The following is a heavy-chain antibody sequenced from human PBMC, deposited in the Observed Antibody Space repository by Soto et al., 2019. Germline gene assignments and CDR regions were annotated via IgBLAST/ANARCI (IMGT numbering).Heavy chain of an antibody. Sequence: EVQLVESGGGLVQPGESLRLSCAASEFSVSSNYMSWVRQAPGKGLEWVSVIYASGTTYYSDSVRGRFTISRDSSKTTLYLQMNSLRAEDTAVYYCARHPYCFTSGCYYTDYWGQGTLVTVSS. V-gene: IGHV3-66*04. CDR3: ARHPYCFTSGCYYTDY. J-gene: IGHJ4*02. CDR1: EFSVSSNY. CDR2: IYASGTT. D-gene: IGHD2-2*01.